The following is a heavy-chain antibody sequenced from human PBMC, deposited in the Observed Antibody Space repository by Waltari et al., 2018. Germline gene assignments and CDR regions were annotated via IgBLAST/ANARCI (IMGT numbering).Heavy chain of an antibody. CDR1: GGSFSGYY. J-gene: IGHJ6*04. CDR2: ISPRGST. Sequence: QVQLQQWGAGLLKPSETLSLTCAVYGGSFSGYYWSWIREPPGQGREGIGEISPRGSTNSNPSLKRRGTISVDTAKNQFSLKLGSVTAADTAVYYCARGPSGITIFGVVITSGMDVWGKGTTVTVSS. CDR3: ARGPSGITIFGVVITSGMDV. D-gene: IGHD3-3*01. V-gene: IGHV4-34*01.